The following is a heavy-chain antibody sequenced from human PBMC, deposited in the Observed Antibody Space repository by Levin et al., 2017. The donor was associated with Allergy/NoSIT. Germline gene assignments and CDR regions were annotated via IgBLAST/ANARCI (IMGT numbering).Heavy chain of an antibody. CDR1: GFTFSSYW. V-gene: IGHV3-74*01. CDR3: AREFMIGKQFYNAMDV. J-gene: IGHJ6*02. Sequence: AGESLKISCEASGFTFSSYWMNWVRQVPGKGLVWVARINDDGSFTSYADPVKGRFTFSRDNAKNTLYLQMNSLRAEDTAVYYCAREFMIGKQFYNAMDVWGQGTTVTVSS. D-gene: IGHD3-22*01. CDR2: INDDGSFT.